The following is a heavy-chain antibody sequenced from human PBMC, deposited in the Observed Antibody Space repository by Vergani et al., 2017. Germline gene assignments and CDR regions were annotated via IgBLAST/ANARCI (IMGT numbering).Heavy chain of an antibody. CDR3: TRGGGYSGYGRQGHNAFDI. D-gene: IGHD5-12*01. CDR1: GFTFGDYA. J-gene: IGHJ3*02. CDR2: IRSKAYGGTT. V-gene: IGHV3-49*03. Sequence: VQLVESGGGLVQPGRSLRLSCKVSGFTFGDYAMSWFRQAPGKGLEWVGFIRSKAYGGTTEYAASVKGRFTISRDDSKSIAYLQMNSLKTEDTAVYYCTRGGGYSGYGRQGHNAFDIWGQGTKVTVSS.